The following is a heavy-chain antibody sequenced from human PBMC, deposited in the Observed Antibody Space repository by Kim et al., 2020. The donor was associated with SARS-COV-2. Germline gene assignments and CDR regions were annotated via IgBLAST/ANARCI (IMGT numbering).Heavy chain of an antibody. CDR3: AKAANYYVGSAYFDYFDY. CDR1: GFTFSTCG. CDR2: IGGLGGST. V-gene: IGHV3-23*01. J-gene: IGHJ4*02. D-gene: IGHD3-22*01. Sequence: GGSLRLSCEASGFTFSTCGMSWVRQAPGKGLEWVSTIGGLGGSTYSADSVKGRFTISRDNTKSTLYLQMNSLRADDTAVYYCAKAANYYVGSAYFDYFDYGGQGALVTVSS.